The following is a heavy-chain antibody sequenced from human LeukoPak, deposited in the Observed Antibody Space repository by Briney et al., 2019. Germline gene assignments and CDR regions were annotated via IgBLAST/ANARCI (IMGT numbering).Heavy chain of an antibody. CDR2: IYYTGST. CDR3: ARNLIPEQLVVNF. J-gene: IGHJ4*02. Sequence: SETLSLTCTVSGGSISNYYWNWLRQPPGKGLEWLGYIYYTGSTNYNPSLKSRVTMSVDTSKNQFSLNLQSVTPEDTAVYYCARNLIPEQLVVNFWGQGTLVTVSS. V-gene: IGHV4-59*01. CDR1: GGSISNYY. D-gene: IGHD6-13*01.